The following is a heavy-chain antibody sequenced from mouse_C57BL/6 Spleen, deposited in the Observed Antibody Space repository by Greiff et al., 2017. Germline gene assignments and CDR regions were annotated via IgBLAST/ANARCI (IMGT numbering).Heavy chain of an antibody. D-gene: IGHD2-14*01. CDR3: ARGGTAWFAY. CDR1: GYTFTSYW. CDR2: IYPSDSET. Sequence: QVQLQQPGAELVRPGSSVKLSCKASGYTFTSYWMDWVKQRPGQGLEWIGNIYPSDSETHYNQKFKDKATLTVDKSSSTAYMQLSSLASEDSAVYDCARGGTAWFAYWGQGTLVTVSA. V-gene: IGHV1-61*01. J-gene: IGHJ3*01.